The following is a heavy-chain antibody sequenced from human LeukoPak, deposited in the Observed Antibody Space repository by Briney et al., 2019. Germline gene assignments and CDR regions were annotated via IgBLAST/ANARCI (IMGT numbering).Heavy chain of an antibody. J-gene: IGHJ5*02. CDR2: IIPIFGTA. D-gene: IGHD2-15*01. CDR3: ARDIYCCGGSCYWSWFDP. Sequence: LRSSVKVSCKASGGTFSSYAISWVRQAPGQGLEWMGGIIPIFGTANYAQKFQGRVTITADESTSTAYMELSSLRSEDTAVYYCARDIYCCGGSCYWSWFDPWGQGTLVTVSS. V-gene: IGHV1-69*01. CDR1: GGTFSSYA.